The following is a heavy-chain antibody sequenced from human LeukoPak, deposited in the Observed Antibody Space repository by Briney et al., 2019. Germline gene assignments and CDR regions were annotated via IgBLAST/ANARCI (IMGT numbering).Heavy chain of an antibody. Sequence: SQTLSLTCTVSGGSISSGDYYWSWIRQPPGKGLEWIGEINHSGSTNYNPSLKSRVTISVDTSKNQLSLKLKSVTAADTAMYYCARRYYYDNSGYYYHFDYWGQGALVTVSS. D-gene: IGHD3-22*01. J-gene: IGHJ4*02. CDR2: INHSGST. CDR3: ARRYYYDNSGYYYHFDY. CDR1: GGSISSGDYY. V-gene: IGHV4-30-4*08.